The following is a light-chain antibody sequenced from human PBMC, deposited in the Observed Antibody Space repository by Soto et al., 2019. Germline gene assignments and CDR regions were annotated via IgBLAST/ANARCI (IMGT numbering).Light chain of an antibody. Sequence: QSALTQPPSAYGSPGQSVTISCTGTSSDVGGYNYVSWYQQHPGKAPKLMIYEVSKRPSGVPYRFSGSKSGNTASLTVSGLQAEDEADYYCSSFAGSFYWVFGGGTKLTVL. CDR2: EVS. CDR3: SSFAGSFYWV. J-gene: IGLJ2*01. V-gene: IGLV2-8*01. CDR1: SSDVGGYNY.